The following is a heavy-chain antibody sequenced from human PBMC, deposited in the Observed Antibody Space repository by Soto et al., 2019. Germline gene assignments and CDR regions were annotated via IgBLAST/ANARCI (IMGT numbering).Heavy chain of an antibody. D-gene: IGHD3-10*01. CDR2: IWSSDTMK. J-gene: IGHJ4*02. CDR3: VRDVNYSFDN. Sequence: GESLKISCAASGFAFSSYSLNWVRQAPGKGLEWLSNIWSSDTMKHADSVEGRFTISRDNAKNSVYLQMNSLRAEDTAVYFCVRDVNYSFDNWGQGTAVTVSS. CDR1: GFAFSSYS. V-gene: IGHV3-48*01.